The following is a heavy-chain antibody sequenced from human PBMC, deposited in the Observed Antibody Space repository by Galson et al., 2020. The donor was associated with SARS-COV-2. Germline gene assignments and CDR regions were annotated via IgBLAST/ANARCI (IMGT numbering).Heavy chain of an antibody. V-gene: IGHV3-33*06. Sequence: GGSLRLSCAASGFTFSSYGMHWVRQAPGKGLEWVAVIWYDGSNKYYADSVKGRFTISRDNSKNTLYLQMNSLRAEDTAVYYCAKDGGYSYGSDYYYYGVDVGGQGATVTVS. D-gene: IGHD5-18*01. J-gene: IGHJ6*02. CDR2: IWYDGSNK. CDR1: GFTFSSYG. CDR3: AKDGGYSYGSDYYYYGVDV.